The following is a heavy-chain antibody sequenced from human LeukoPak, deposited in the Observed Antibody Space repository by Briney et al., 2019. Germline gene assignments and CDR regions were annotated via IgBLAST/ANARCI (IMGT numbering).Heavy chain of an antibody. J-gene: IGHJ5*02. D-gene: IGHD2-2*01. CDR1: GYIFTNYW. CDR3: ARHELPVGCHSTNCPYGSWFEP. V-gene: IGHV5-51*01. Sequence: GESLKISCKGSGYIFTNYWIAWVRQMPGKGLEWMGIINPVNSDTRYSPSFQGQVTMSVDKSINTAYLQWSSLEASDTAIYYCARHELPVGCHSTNCPYGSWFEPWGQGTLVTVSS. CDR2: INPVNSDT.